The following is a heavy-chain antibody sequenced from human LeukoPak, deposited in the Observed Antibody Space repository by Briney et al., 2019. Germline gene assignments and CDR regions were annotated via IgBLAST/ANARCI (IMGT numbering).Heavy chain of an antibody. Sequence: GSSVKVSCKASGGTFSSYAISWVRQAPGQGLEWMGWISAYNGNTRYAQKLQGRVTMTTDSSTSTAYVELRSLRSDGTAVYYCARGPIIDIVVIPAAADYYHMDVWGKGTTVTVSS. J-gene: IGHJ6*03. CDR3: ARGPIIDIVVIPAAADYYHMDV. D-gene: IGHD2-2*01. CDR1: GGTFSSYA. V-gene: IGHV1-18*01. CDR2: ISAYNGNT.